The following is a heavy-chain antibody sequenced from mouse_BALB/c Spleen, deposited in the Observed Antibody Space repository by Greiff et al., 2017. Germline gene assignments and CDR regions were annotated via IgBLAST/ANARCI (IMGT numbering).Heavy chain of an antibody. CDR2: ISSGGGST. Sequence: EVQRVESGGGLVKPGGSLKLSCAASGFAFSSYDMSWVRQTPEKRLEWVAYISSGGGSTYYPDTVKGRFTISRDNAKNTLYLQMSSLKSEDTAMYYCARLGGDYDPFDYWGQGTTLTVSS. D-gene: IGHD2-4*01. V-gene: IGHV5-12-1*01. J-gene: IGHJ2*01. CDR3: ARLGGDYDPFDY. CDR1: GFAFSSYD.